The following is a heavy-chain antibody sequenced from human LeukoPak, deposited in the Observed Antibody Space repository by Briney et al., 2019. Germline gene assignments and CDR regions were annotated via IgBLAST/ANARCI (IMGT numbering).Heavy chain of an antibody. CDR1: GFTFSSYW. CDR2: ISSSSSYI. V-gene: IGHV3-21*01. D-gene: IGHD4-17*01. J-gene: IGHJ4*02. Sequence: PGGSLRLSCAASGFTFSSYWMHWVRQAPGKGLEWVSSISSSSSYIYYADSVKGRFTISRDNAKNSLYLQMNSLRAEDTAVYYCARGLYGGEHFDYWGQGTLVTVSS. CDR3: ARGLYGGEHFDY.